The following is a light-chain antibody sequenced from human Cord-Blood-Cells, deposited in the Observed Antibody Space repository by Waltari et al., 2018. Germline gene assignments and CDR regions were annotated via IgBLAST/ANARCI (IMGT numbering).Light chain of an antibody. V-gene: IGKV1-39*01. J-gene: IGKJ4*01. CDR3: QQSYITLALT. CDR2: AAS. Sequence: TQMPQSPSPLSASVGDRLTTTRQASQSISSYLNWYQQKPRKAPKLLIYAASSLQSGIPARFSGSVSATDFALTISSLQPEDFATYYCQQSYITLALTFDGGTKVEIK. CDR1: QSISSY.